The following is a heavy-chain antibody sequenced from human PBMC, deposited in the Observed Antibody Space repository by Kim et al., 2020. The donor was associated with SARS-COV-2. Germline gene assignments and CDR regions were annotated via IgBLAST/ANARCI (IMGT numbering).Heavy chain of an antibody. J-gene: IGHJ3*02. CDR3: ATGIAFDI. CDR1: GFTFSSYW. CDR2: IKQDGSEK. V-gene: IGHV3-7*01. Sequence: GGSLRLSCVASGFTFSSYWMTWVRQAPGKGLEWETNIKQDGSEKYCVDSVKGRFTVSRDNAKNSLFLQMNNLRPEDTAVYYCATGIAFDIWGQGTKVTVSS.